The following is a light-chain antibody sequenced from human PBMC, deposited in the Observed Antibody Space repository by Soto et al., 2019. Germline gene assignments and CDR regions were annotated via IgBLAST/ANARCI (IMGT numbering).Light chain of an antibody. J-gene: IGKJ1*01. Sequence: ILLTQSACTLSLSPGERATISCGASQSVSSSYFAWYQQKPGQAPRLLIYGASSRATGIPDRFSGSGSGTDFTLTISSLEPEDFAAYYCHQPHSFPRPFGQGSKVAIK. V-gene: IGKV3-20*01. CDR2: GAS. CDR3: HQPHSFPRP. CDR1: QSVSSSY.